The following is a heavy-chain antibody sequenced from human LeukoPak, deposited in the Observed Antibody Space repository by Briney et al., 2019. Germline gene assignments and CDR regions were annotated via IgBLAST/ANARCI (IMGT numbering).Heavy chain of an antibody. V-gene: IGHV4-4*07. CDR2: IYTSGST. J-gene: IGHJ4*02. CDR1: GGSISRYY. D-gene: IGHD2-21*02. CDR3: AREGDWGEKAFDY. Sequence: SETLSLTCTVSGGSISRYYWSWIRQPAGKGLEWIGRIYTSGSTNYNPSLKSRVTMSVDTSKNQFSLKLSSVTAADTAVYYCAREGDWGEKAFDYWGQGTLVTVSS.